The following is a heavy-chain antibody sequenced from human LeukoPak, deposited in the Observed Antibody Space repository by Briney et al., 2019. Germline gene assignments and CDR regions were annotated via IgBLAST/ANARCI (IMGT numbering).Heavy chain of an antibody. J-gene: IGHJ3*02. CDR3: ARTSLGQLSAFYI. V-gene: IGHV4-59*02. D-gene: IGHD6-13*01. CDR1: GASVSGYN. CDR2: IFYSGST. Sequence: SETLSLTWTVSGASVSGYNWSWIRQPPGKGLEWIGYIFYSGSTRYNPSLRSPVTISVDTSKNHISLQLSSVTAADTAVYYCARTSLGQLSAFYIWGQGTMVTVSS.